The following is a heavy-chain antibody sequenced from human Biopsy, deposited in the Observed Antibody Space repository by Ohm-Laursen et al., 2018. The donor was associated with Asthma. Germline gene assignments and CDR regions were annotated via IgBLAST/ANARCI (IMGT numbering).Heavy chain of an antibody. D-gene: IGHD6-13*01. V-gene: IGHV1-2*06. Sequence: ASVKVSCKASGYPFIGYHIHSMRQAPGQGLEWMGRINPNSGATNYAQKFQGRVTMTRDTSISTAYMEVSRLRSDDTAVYYCARGQKSAGDRWFDPWGQGTLVTVSS. J-gene: IGHJ5*02. CDR1: GYPFIGYH. CDR3: ARGQKSAGDRWFDP. CDR2: INPNSGAT.